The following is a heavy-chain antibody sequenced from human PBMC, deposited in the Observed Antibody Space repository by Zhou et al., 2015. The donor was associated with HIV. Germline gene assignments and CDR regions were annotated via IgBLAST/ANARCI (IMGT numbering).Heavy chain of an antibody. CDR1: GGTFSSYA. J-gene: IGHJ6*02. Sequence: QVQLVQSGAEVKKPGSSVKVSCKASGGTFSSYAISWVRQAPGQGLEWMGGIIPIFGTANYAQKFQGRVTITADESTSTAYMELSSLRSEDTAVYYCARERQRHYYDSSGSGSHGMDVWGQGTTVTVSS. V-gene: IGHV1-69*12. D-gene: IGHD3-22*01. CDR3: ARERQRHYYDSSGSGSHGMDV. CDR2: IIPIFGTA.